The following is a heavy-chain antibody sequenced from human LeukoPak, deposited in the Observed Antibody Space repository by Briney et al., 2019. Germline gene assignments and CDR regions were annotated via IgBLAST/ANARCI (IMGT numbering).Heavy chain of an antibody. D-gene: IGHD6-19*01. V-gene: IGHV3-23*01. CDR3: AKPISGGLAVTADWFHP. CDR1: GFAFSVYA. J-gene: IGHJ5*01. Sequence: GGSLRLSCTASGFAFSVYAMSWLRQPPGKGLEWVSTINANSGTTSYAASVSGRFTLSRDNSKNTLYLQLNTLRADDTATYYGAKPISGGLAVTADWFHPWGQGTLVVVSS. CDR2: INANSGTT.